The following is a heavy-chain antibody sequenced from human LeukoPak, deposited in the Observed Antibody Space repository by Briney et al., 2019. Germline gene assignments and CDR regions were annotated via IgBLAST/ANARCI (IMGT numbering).Heavy chain of an antibody. Sequence: PSETLSLTCAVSGYSISSGYYWGWIRQPPGKGLEWIGSIYHSGSTYYNPSLKSRVTISVDTSKNQFSLKLSSVTAADTAVYYCAREGDLQAYCGGDCYSYFDYRGQGTLVTVSS. CDR1: GYSISSGYY. J-gene: IGHJ4*02. V-gene: IGHV4-38-2*02. CDR2: IYHSGST. D-gene: IGHD2-21*02. CDR3: AREGDLQAYCGGDCYSYFDY.